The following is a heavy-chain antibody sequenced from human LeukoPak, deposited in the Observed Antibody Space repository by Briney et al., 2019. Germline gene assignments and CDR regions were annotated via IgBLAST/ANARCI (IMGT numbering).Heavy chain of an antibody. CDR2: TYYRSKWYN. CDR1: GDSVSSNSAA. CDR3: ARSNCSGGGCYSGDFY. D-gene: IGHD2-15*01. J-gene: IGHJ4*02. V-gene: IGHV6-1*01. Sequence: SQTLSLTCAISGDSVSSNSAAWNWIRQSPSRGLEWLGRTYYRSKWYNDYAVSVKSRITINPDTSKNQFSLQLNSVTPEDTAVYYCARSNCSGGGCYSGDFYWGQGTLVTVSS.